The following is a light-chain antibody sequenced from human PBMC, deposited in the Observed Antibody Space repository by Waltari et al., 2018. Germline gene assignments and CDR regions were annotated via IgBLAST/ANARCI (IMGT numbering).Light chain of an antibody. CDR3: WSYAGSSTWV. V-gene: IGLV2-23*01. CDR2: EGS. CDR1: SCDVGSYNL. Sequence: QSALTQPASVSGSPGPSITISCTGTSCDVGSYNLVPWYQQHPGKAPKLMIYEGSKRPSGVSDRFSGSKSGNTASLTISGLQAEDEADYYCWSYAGSSTWVFGGGTKLTVL. J-gene: IGLJ3*02.